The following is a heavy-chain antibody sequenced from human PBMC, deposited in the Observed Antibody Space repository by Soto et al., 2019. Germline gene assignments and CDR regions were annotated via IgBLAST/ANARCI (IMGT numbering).Heavy chain of an antibody. CDR1: GGSVSSGSYY. CDR3: ARGWIQLWLDY. Sequence: ETLSLTCTVSGGSVSSGSYYWSWIRQPPGKGLEWIGYIYYSGSTNYNPSLKSRVTISVDTSKNQFSLKLSSVTAADTAVYYCARGWIQLWLDYWGQGTLVTVSS. D-gene: IGHD5-18*01. CDR2: IYYSGST. V-gene: IGHV4-61*01. J-gene: IGHJ4*02.